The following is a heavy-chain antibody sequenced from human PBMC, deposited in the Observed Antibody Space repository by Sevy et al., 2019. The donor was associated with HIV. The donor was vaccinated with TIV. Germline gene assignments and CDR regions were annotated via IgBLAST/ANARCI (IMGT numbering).Heavy chain of an antibody. CDR3: ATGRYSSSWYLDY. CDR1: GFTVSSNY. V-gene: IGHV3-53*01. CDR2: IYSGGST. D-gene: IGHD6-13*01. J-gene: IGHJ4*02. Sequence: GGSLRLSCAASGFTVSSNYMSWVRQAPGKGLEWVSVIYSGGSTYYAVSVKGRFTISRDNSKNTLYLQMNSLRAEDTAVYYCATGRYSSSWYLDYWGQGTLVTVSS.